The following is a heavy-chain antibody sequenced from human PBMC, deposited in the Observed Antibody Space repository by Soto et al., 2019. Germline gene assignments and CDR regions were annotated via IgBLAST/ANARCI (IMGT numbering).Heavy chain of an antibody. CDR1: GYSITNNR. J-gene: IGHJ4*02. Sequence: HVRLVQSGGGEAQPGRSLTLSCAASGYSITNNRMHWVRQAPGKVLEWVALIWAHGTDQYYAYSVKGRFTDSRDSDRHTVYLQMNSLRQEETARYYCGKDMRSGSIEYWGQGTLVTVSS. CDR2: IWAHGTDQ. CDR3: GKDMRSGSIEY. D-gene: IGHD1-1*01. V-gene: IGHV3-33*06.